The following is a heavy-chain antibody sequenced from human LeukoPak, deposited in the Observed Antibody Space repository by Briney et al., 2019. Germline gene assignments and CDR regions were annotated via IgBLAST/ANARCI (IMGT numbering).Heavy chain of an antibody. CDR1: GGSISSHY. D-gene: IGHD6-19*01. V-gene: IGHV4-59*11. CDR2: IYYSEST. J-gene: IGHJ4*02. CDR3: ARGGSGWYYY. Sequence: SETLSLTCTVSGGSISSHYWSWIRQSPGKGLEWIAYIYYSESTNYNPSLRSRVTISVDTSKNQFSLKLSSVTAADTAVYYCARGGSGWYYYWGQGTLVTVSS.